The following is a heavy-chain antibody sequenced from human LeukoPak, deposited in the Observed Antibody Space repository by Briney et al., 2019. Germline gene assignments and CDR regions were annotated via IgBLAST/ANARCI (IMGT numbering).Heavy chain of an antibody. J-gene: IGHJ4*02. D-gene: IGHD6-19*01. CDR2: IKTKTEGGTT. CDR3: TIDSNSGWSGY. CDR1: GFTFSNAW. V-gene: IGHV3-15*01. Sequence: GGSLRLSCAASGFTFSNAWMSWVRKVPGKGPELVGRIKTKTEGGTTDYAAPVKGRFIISRDDSKNTLYLQMNSLKTEDTAVYFCTIDSNSGWSGYWGQGTLVTVSS.